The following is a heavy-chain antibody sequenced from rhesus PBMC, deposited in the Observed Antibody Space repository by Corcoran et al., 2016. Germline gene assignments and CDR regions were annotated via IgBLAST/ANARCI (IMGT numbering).Heavy chain of an antibody. CDR1: GGSITSPSY. V-gene: IGHV4-143*01. CDR3: ATRPSSVALDS. Sequence: QMQLQESGPGLVKPSETLSLTCTVSGGSITSPSYLTWVRQPPGNGLEWIAYIDGNSATAYYNPSLKSRVTISKDTAKNQFSLILTSVTAADTAMYYCATRPSSVALDSWGQGVFVTVSS. CDR2: IDGNSATA. J-gene: IGHJ6*01. D-gene: IGHD2-15*01.